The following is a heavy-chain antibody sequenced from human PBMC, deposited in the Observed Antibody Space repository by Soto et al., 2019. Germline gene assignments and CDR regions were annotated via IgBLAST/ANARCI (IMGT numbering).Heavy chain of an antibody. CDR2: IKSKAGGGTT. D-gene: IGHD1-26*01. CDR3: GWEGPYWYLAL. CDR1: GFTFNTAW. V-gene: IGHV3-15*07. J-gene: IGHJ2*01. Sequence: EVQLVESGGGLVKPGGSLRLSCAASGFTFNTAWMHWARQAPGKGLEWVGRIKSKAGGGTTDYAAPVKGRFTISRDDSENTMSLQMNSLKMEDTAVYYCGWEGPYWYLALWGRGTLVTVSS.